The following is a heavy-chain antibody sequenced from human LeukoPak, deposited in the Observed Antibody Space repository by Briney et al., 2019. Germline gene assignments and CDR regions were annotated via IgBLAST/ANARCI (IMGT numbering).Heavy chain of an antibody. CDR2: ISSDGATT. J-gene: IGHJ4*02. CDR3: ARGSGFGV. CDR1: GFTVSTYW. Sequence: GGSLRLSCAASGFTVSTYWMQWVRQVPGKGLVRVSGISSDGATTHYADSVKGRFTISRDNAKNTLYLQMNSLRVEDTAVYYCARGSGFGVWGQGTLVTVSS. D-gene: IGHD3-9*01. V-gene: IGHV3-74*01.